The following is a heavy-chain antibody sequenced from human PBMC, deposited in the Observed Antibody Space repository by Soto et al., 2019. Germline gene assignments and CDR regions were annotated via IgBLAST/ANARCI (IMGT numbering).Heavy chain of an antibody. CDR2: ISAYNGNT. CDR3: ARVVGALGHWFDP. D-gene: IGHD1-26*01. V-gene: IGHV1-18*01. J-gene: IGHJ5*02. Sequence: QVQLVQSGAEVKKPGASVKVSCKASGYTFTSYGISWVRQAPGQGLEWMGRISAYNGNTNYAQKLQGRVTMTTDTSKCTGYMELRSLRSDDTAVYSCARVVGALGHWFDPWGQGTLVTVSS. CDR1: GYTFTSYG.